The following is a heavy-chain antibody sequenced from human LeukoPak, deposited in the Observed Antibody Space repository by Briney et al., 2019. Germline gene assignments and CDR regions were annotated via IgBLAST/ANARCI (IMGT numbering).Heavy chain of an antibody. CDR3: ARGSRWYSGYVAY. D-gene: IGHD5-12*01. Sequence: GGTLRLSCAASGFTFSSYSMYWVRQAPGKGLEWVSSISSSSSYIYYADSVKGRLTISRDNAKNSLYLQMNSLRAGDTAVYYCARGSRWYSGYVAYWGQGTLVTVSS. V-gene: IGHV3-21*01. CDR2: ISSSSSYI. J-gene: IGHJ4*02. CDR1: GFTFSSYS.